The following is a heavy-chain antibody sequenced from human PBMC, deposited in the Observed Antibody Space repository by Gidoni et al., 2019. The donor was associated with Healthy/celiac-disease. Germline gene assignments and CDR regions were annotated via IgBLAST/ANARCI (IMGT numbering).Heavy chain of an antibody. J-gene: IGHJ4*02. Sequence: EVPLLEPGVGLVPPGGSLRPSCAASGFTFSSCAMSWVRQAPGKGLGWVSAISGSGGSTYYADSVKGRFTISRDNSKNTLYLQMNNLRAEDTAVYYCAKGKGGRQLAYFDYWGQGTLVTVSS. CDR1: GFTFSSCA. CDR2: ISGSGGST. D-gene: IGHD6-6*01. V-gene: IGHV3-23*01. CDR3: AKGKGGRQLAYFDY.